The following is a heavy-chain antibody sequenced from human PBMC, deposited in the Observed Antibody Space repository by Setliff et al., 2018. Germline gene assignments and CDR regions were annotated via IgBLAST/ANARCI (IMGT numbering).Heavy chain of an antibody. CDR2: INSDGSST. CDR1: GFTLSSYW. D-gene: IGHD3-9*01. V-gene: IGHV3-74*01. J-gene: IGHJ6*02. Sequence: GGSLRLSCAASGFTLSSYWMHWVRQAPGKGLVWVSRINSDGSSTSYADSVKGRFTISRDNAKNTLYLQMNSLRAEDTAVYYCARDYVLRYFDRPHTLWSYYYYGMDVWGQGTTVTVSS. CDR3: ARDYVLRYFDRPHTLWSYYYYGMDV.